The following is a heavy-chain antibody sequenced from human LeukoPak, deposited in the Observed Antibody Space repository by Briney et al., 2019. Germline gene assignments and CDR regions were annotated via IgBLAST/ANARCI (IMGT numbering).Heavy chain of an antibody. CDR3: ARDRVTMVRGVIAYYYYGMDV. CDR2: INPNRGGT. V-gene: IGHV1-2*02. CDR1: GYTFTGYY. Sequence: SVKFSCKASGYTFTGYYMHWVRQAPGQGLGWMGWINPNRGGTNYAQKFQGRVTMTRDTSISTAYMELSRLRSDDTAVYYCARDRVTMVRGVIAYYYYGMDVWGQGTTVTVSS. J-gene: IGHJ6*02. D-gene: IGHD3-10*01.